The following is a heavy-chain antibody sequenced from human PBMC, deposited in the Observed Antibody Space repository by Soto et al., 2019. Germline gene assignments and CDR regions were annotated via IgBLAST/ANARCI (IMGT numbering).Heavy chain of an antibody. Sequence: KPSETLSLTCAVSGGSISSSNWWSWVRQPPGKGLEWIGEIYHSGSTNYNPSLKSRVTISVDKSKNQFSLKLSSVTAADTAVYYCARGAVDYYDSSGYYYWFDPWGQGTLVTVSS. J-gene: IGHJ5*02. CDR3: ARGAVDYYDSSGYYYWFDP. CDR2: IYHSGST. CDR1: GGSISSSNW. D-gene: IGHD3-22*01. V-gene: IGHV4-4*02.